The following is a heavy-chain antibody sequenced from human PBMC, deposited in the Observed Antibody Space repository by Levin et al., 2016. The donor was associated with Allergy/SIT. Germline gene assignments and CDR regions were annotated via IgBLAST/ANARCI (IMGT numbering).Heavy chain of an antibody. CDR2: ISSSGSTI. J-gene: IGHJ6*02. V-gene: IGHV3-48*03. Sequence: VRQAPGKGLEWVSYISSSGSTIYYADSVKGRFTISRDNAKNSLYLQMNSLRAEDTAVYYCARDRVFGVVILYYYYYYGMDVWGQGTTVTVSS. D-gene: IGHD3-3*01. CDR3: ARDRVFGVVILYYYYYYGMDV.